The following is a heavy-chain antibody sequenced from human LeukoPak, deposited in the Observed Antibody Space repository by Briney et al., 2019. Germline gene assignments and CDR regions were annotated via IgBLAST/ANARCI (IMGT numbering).Heavy chain of an antibody. D-gene: IGHD6-19*01. V-gene: IGHV5-51*01. CDR2: IYPGDSDT. Sequence: GESLKISCKGSGYSFTSYWIGWVRQMPGKGLELMGIIYPGDSDTRYSPSFQGQVTISADKSIRTAYLQWSSLKASDTAMYYCARQRGSGWPSYYYYYGMDVWGQGTTVTVSS. CDR1: GYSFTSYW. J-gene: IGHJ6*02. CDR3: ARQRGSGWPSYYYYYGMDV.